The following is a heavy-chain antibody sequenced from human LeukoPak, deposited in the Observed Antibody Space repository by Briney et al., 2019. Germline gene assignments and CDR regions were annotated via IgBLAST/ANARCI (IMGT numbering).Heavy chain of an antibody. J-gene: IGHJ4*02. Sequence: GGSLRLSCAASGFTFSSYAMSWVRQAPGKGLEWVSAISGSGGSTYYADSVKGRFTISRDNSKNTLYLQMNSLRAEDTALYYCAKAVAVAYYFDYWGQGTLVTVSS. CDR2: ISGSGGST. D-gene: IGHD6-19*01. V-gene: IGHV3-23*01. CDR3: AKAVAVAYYFDY. CDR1: GFTFSSYA.